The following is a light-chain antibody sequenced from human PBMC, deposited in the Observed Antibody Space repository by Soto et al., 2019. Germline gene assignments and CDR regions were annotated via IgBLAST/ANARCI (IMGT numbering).Light chain of an antibody. CDR2: DAS. J-gene: IGKJ4*01. CDR3: KKYNSYLT. V-gene: IGKV1-5*01. Sequence: DIQMTQSPSTLSASVGDRVTITCRASQSISSWLAWYQQKPGKAPKLLIYDASSLESGVPSRFSGSGSGKKFSFSISFLQPDDFATYYCKKYNSYLTLGGGTKVDIK. CDR1: QSISSW.